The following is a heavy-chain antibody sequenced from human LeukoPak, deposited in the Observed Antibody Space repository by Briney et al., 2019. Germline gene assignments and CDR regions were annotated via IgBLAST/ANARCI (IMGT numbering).Heavy chain of an antibody. V-gene: IGHV3-48*04. J-gene: IGHJ4*02. Sequence: GGSLRLSCIVSGFIVTTNHMTWVRQAPGKGLEWVSYISSSSSTIYYADSVKGRFTISRDNAKNSLYLQMNSLRAEDTAVYYCAREDLDYGDPVDWGQGTLVTVSS. CDR2: ISSSSSTI. CDR1: GFIVTTNH. D-gene: IGHD4-17*01. CDR3: AREDLDYGDPVD.